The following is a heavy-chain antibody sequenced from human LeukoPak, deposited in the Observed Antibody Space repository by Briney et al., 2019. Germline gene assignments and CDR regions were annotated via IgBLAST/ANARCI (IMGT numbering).Heavy chain of an antibody. V-gene: IGHV1-2*02. CDR3: ARRRPRLVINDVLHI. CDR2: INPNNGDT. D-gene: IGHD2-21*01. J-gene: IGHJ3*02. Sequence: ASVKVSCRASGYTFTGYIIHWVRQAPGQGLDWMGWINPNNGDTSYAQKFQGRLTMTRDTSISTAYMELSRLRSDDTALYYCARRRPRLVINDVLHIRGQGTMVTVSS. CDR1: GYTFTGYI.